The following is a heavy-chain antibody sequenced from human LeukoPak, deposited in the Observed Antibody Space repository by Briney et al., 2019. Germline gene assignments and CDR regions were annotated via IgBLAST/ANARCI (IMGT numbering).Heavy chain of an antibody. CDR2: INHSGST. V-gene: IGHV4-34*01. J-gene: IGHJ6*02. CDR3: ARGGSHSGSYEIDYYYYGMDV. Sequence: SETLSLTCAVYGGSFSGYYWSWIRQPPGKGLEWIGEINHSGSTNYNPSLKSRVTISEDTSKNQFSLKLSSVTAADTAVYYCARGGSHSGSYEIDYYYYGMDVWGQGTTVTVSS. D-gene: IGHD1-26*01. CDR1: GGSFSGYY.